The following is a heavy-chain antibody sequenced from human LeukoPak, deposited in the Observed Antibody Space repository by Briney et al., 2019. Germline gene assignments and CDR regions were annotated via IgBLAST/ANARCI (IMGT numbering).Heavy chain of an antibody. D-gene: IGHD6-13*01. CDR1: DGSFSGYW. Sequence: SETPSLTCAVSDGSFSGYWWTWIRQSPGKGLEWIGEINPSGSTNYNPSLKSRVTISVDTSKNQFSLKLSSVTAADTAVYYCARLTSSSWPVFDYWGQGTLVTVSS. V-gene: IGHV4-34*01. CDR2: INPSGST. CDR3: ARLTSSSWPVFDY. J-gene: IGHJ4*02.